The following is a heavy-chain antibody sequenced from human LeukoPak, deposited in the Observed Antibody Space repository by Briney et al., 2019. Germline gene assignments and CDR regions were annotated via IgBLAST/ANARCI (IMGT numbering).Heavy chain of an antibody. Sequence: ASVKVSCKASGYTFTSYYMHWVRQAPGQGLEWMGIINPSGGSTSYAQKFQGRVTMTRDTSTSTVYMELSSLRSEDTAVYYCARSAEGYCSGASCSEYYFDYWGQGTLVTVSS. CDR1: GYTFTSYY. D-gene: IGHD2-15*01. CDR2: INPSGGST. J-gene: IGHJ4*02. V-gene: IGHV1-46*01. CDR3: ARSAEGYCSGASCSEYYFDY.